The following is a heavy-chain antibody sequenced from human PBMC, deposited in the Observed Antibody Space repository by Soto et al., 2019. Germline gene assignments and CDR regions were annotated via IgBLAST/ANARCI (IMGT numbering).Heavy chain of an antibody. CDR3: ASPHYYDVSGQKWGLYYYYGMDV. J-gene: IGHJ6*02. CDR2: FDPEDGET. CDR1: GYTLTELS. V-gene: IGHV1-24*01. Sequence: ASVKVSCKVSGYTLTELSMHWVRQAPGKGLEWMGGFDPEDGETIYAQKFQGRVTMTEDTSTDTANMELSSLRSEDTAVYYCASPHYYDVSGQKWGLYYYYGMDVWGQGTTVTV. D-gene: IGHD3-22*01.